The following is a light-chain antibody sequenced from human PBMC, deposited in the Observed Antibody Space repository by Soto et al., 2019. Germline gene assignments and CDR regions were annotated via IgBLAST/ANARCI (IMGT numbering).Light chain of an antibody. CDR3: SSYTSSSTYV. Sequence: QSVLAEPGAGSGSPAQSIAISCTGTSSDVGGYNYVSWYQQHPGKAPKLMVYDVSNRPSGVSNRFSGSKSGNTASLTISGLQAEDEADYYCSSYTSSSTYVFGTGTKVTVL. V-gene: IGLV2-14*01. CDR2: DVS. CDR1: SSDVGGYNY. J-gene: IGLJ1*01.